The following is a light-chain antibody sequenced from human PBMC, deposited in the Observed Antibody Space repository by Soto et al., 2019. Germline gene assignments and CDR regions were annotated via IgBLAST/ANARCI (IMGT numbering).Light chain of an antibody. CDR1: QSVSSNY. J-gene: IGKJ2*01. Sequence: EIVLTQSPGTLSLSPGERATLSCRASQSVSSNYLAWYQQRPGQAPRLLIYDASRRATGIPDRFSGSGSGTDFTLTISRLEPEDFAMYYCQQYGNSPPHTFGQGTKLEIK. V-gene: IGKV3-20*01. CDR3: QQYGNSPPHT. CDR2: DAS.